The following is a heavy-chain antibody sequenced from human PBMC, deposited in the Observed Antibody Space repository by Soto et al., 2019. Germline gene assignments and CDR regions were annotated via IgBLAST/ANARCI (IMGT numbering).Heavy chain of an antibody. J-gene: IGHJ4*02. D-gene: IGHD3-22*01. CDR3: ASTEVREALGFDY. CDR2: IYYSGST. CDR1: GGSISSGGYY. V-gene: IGHV4-61*08. Sequence: PSETLSLTCTVSGGSISSGGYYWSWILHPPGKGLEWIGYIYYSGSTNYNPSLKSRVTISVDTSKNQFSLKLSSVTAADTAVYYCASTEVREALGFDYWGQGTLVTVSS.